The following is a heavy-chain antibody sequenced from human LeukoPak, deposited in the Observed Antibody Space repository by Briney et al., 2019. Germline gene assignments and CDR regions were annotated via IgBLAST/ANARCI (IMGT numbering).Heavy chain of an antibody. V-gene: IGHV3-30-3*01. CDR3: AKDFYSSSWYYFDY. CDR2: ISYDGTVK. CDR1: GFAFSKYA. D-gene: IGHD6-13*01. J-gene: IGHJ4*02. Sequence: GGSLRLSCAASGFAFSKYAIHWVRQAPGKGLEWVAFISYDGTVKYYADSVKGRFTISRDNSKNTLSLQMNSLRAEDTALYYCAKDFYSSSWYYFDYWGQGTLVTVSS.